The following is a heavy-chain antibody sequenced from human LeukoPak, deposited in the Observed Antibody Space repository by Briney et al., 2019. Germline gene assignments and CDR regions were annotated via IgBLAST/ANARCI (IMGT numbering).Heavy chain of an antibody. Sequence: SVKVSCKASGGTFSKAAINWVRQAPPKGLAWMGRVIAFLGTTNYAHKLRGRVTLTADKDTQTACMELRTLTSEDTAVYFCASGPRDDLLTGFFFGYFDDWGQGTLITVSS. CDR2: VIAFLGTT. D-gene: IGHD2-8*02. J-gene: IGHJ4*02. CDR3: ASGPRDDLLTGFFFGYFDD. CDR1: GGTFSKAA. V-gene: IGHV1-69*04.